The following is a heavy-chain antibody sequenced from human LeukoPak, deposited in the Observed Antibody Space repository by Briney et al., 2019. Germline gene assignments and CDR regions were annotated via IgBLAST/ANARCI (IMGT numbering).Heavy chain of an antibody. V-gene: IGHV4-39*01. CDR3: ASGYFYGFDP. CDR2: ISYSVST. J-gene: IGHJ5*02. Sequence: SETLSLTCTASGGSISSSSYYWGWIRQPPGKGLEWIGSISYSVSTYYNPSLKSRVTISVDTSKNQFSLKLSSVTAADTAVYYCASGYFYGFDPWGQGTLVTVSS. D-gene: IGHD3-10*01. CDR1: GGSISSSSYY.